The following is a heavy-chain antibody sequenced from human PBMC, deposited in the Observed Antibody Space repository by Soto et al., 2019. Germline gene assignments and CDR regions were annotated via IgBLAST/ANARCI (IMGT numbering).Heavy chain of an antibody. Sequence: TLSLTCAVSCGSIISGGYSWSWIRQPRGKGLEWIGXIYHSXSAYYNKSLKXXVTISVDXXNNQVSLQMHSVTTDDTAVYYCVRLIGNSWLDTWGQGTLVTVSS. CDR3: VRLIGNSWLDT. CDR2: IYHSXSA. V-gene: IGHV4-30-2*01. D-gene: IGHD2-8*01. J-gene: IGHJ5*02. CDR1: CGSIISGGYS.